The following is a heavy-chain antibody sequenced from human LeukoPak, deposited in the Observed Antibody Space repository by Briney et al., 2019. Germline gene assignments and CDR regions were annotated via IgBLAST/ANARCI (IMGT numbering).Heavy chain of an antibody. CDR2: ISGSGGST. CDR3: ARDHPSYSSGLDP. D-gene: IGHD6-19*01. J-gene: IGHJ5*02. Sequence: KAGGSLRLSCAASGFTFSSYGMSWVRQAPGKGLEWVSAISGSGGSTYYADSVKGRFTISRDNAKNSLYLQMNSLRAEDTAVYYCARDHPSYSSGLDPWGQGTLVTVSS. CDR1: GFTFSSYG. V-gene: IGHV3-23*01.